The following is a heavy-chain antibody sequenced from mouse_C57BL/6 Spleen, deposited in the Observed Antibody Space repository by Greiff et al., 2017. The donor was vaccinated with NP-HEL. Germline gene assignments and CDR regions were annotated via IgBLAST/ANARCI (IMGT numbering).Heavy chain of an antibody. CDR3: ARSRNYYGSREGYFDV. V-gene: IGHV1-26*01. J-gene: IGHJ1*03. Sequence: EVQLQQSGPELVKPGASVKISCKASGYTFTDYYMNWVKQSHGKSLEWIGDINPNNGGTSYNQKFKGKATLTVDKSSSTAYMELRSLTSEDSAVYYCARSRNYYGSREGYFDVWGTGTTVTVSS. D-gene: IGHD1-1*01. CDR1: GYTFTDYY. CDR2: INPNNGGT.